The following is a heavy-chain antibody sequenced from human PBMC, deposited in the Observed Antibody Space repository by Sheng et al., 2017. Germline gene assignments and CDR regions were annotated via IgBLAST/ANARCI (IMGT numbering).Heavy chain of an antibody. CDR1: GGSISSGSYY. D-gene: IGHD3-16*01. J-gene: IGHJ4*02. V-gene: IGHV4-61*09. CDR2: IYTSGST. CDR3: ARDNPNWGGFDY. Sequence: QVQLQESGPGLVKPSQTLSLTCTVSGGSISSGSYYWSWIRQPAGKGLEWIGHIYTSGSTNYNPSLKSRVTISVDTSKNQFSLKLSSVTAADTAVYYCARDNPNWGGFDYWGQGTLVTVSS.